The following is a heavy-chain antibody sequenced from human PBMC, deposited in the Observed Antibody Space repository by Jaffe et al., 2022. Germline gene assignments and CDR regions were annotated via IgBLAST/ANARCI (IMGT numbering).Heavy chain of an antibody. D-gene: IGHD7-27*01. CDR1: GFTFGDYA. CDR2: IRSKAYGGTT. J-gene: IGHJ4*02. V-gene: IGHV3-49*03. CDR3: NLAWVKKTTGDNTTTFDY. Sequence: EVQLVESGGGLVQPGRSLRLSCTASGFTFGDYAMSWFRQAPGKGLEWVGFIRSKAYGGTTEYAASVKGRFTISRDDSKSIAYLQMNSLKTEDTAVYYCNLAWVKKTTGDNTTTFDYWGQGTLVTVSS.